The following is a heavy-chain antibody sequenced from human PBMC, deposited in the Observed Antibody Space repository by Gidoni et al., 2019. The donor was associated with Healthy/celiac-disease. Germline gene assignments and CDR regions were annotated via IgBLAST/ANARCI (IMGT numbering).Heavy chain of an antibody. Sequence: EVQLVESGGGLIQPGGSLRLSCAASGFTVSSNYMSWVRQAPGKGLEWVSVIYSGGSTYYADSVKGRFTISRDNSKNTLYLQMNSLRAEDTAVYYCARGPPWFGELSAYYWGQGTLVTVSS. J-gene: IGHJ4*02. CDR2: IYSGGST. V-gene: IGHV3-53*01. CDR3: ARGPPWFGELSAYY. D-gene: IGHD3-10*01. CDR1: GFTVSSNY.